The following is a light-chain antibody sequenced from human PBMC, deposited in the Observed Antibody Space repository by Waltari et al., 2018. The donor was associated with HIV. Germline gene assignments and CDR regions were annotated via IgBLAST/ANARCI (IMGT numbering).Light chain of an antibody. V-gene: IGLV3-19*01. CDR3: NSRDSSGNHLV. CDR1: SLRSYY. Sequence: SSELTQDPAVSVALGQTVRITCQGDSLRSYYASWYQQKPGQAPVLVIYGKNNRPSGIPDRFSGSSSGNTACLTITGAQAEDEADYDCNSRDSSGNHLVFGGGTKLTVL. CDR2: GKN. J-gene: IGLJ3*02.